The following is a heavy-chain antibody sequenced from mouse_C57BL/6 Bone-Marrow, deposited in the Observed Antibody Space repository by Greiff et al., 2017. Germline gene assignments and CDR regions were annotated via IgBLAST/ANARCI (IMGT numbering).Heavy chain of an antibody. CDR2: IDPSDSYT. V-gene: IGHV1-59*01. CDR3: AGRSDY. J-gene: IGHJ2*01. Sequence: QVQLQQPGAELVRPGTSVKLSCKASGYTFTSYWMHWVKQRPGQGLEWIGVIDPSDSYTNYNQKFKGKATLTVDTSSSTAYMQLSSLTSEDSAVYYCAGRSDYWGQGTTLTVSS. CDR1: GYTFTSYW.